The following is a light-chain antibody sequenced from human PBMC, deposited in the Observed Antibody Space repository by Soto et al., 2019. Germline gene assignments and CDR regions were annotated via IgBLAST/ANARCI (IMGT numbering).Light chain of an antibody. CDR3: QQYGSSGT. J-gene: IGKJ1*01. V-gene: IGKV3-20*01. Sequence: EIVLTQSPATLSLSPGERATLSCRASQSVSSRLAWYHQKPGQSPRLLIYGASNRATGIPDRFSGSGSGTDFTLTISRLEPEDFAVYYCQQYGSSGTFGQGTKVDIK. CDR1: QSVSSR. CDR2: GAS.